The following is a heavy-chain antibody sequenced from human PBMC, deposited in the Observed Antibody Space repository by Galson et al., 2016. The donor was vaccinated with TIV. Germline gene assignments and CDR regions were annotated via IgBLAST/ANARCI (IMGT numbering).Heavy chain of an antibody. J-gene: IGHJ6*02. CDR3: ARDRVVDATYYYYYYGMDV. D-gene: IGHD2-15*01. CDR1: GFTFSINY. CDR2: ISDGGNT. V-gene: IGHV3-66*02. Sequence: SLRLSCAASGFTFSINYMTWVRQAPGKGLEWVSLISDGGNTYYPDSVKGRFTISRDNSKNTLYLQMNSLRVEDTAVYYCARDRVVDATYYYYYYGMDVWGQGTAVTVSS.